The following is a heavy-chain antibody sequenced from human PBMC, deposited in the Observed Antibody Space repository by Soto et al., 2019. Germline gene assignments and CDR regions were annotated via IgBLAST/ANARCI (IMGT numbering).Heavy chain of an antibody. D-gene: IGHD6-19*01. CDR3: ARDQWLVGCGAFDI. Sequence: PXHTLSLTCAISGDSVSSNIAAWNWIRQSPSRGLEWLGRTYYRSKWYNDYAVSVKSRITINPDTSKNQFSLQLNSVTPEDTAVYYCARDQWLVGCGAFDIWGQGTMVTGSS. J-gene: IGHJ3*02. V-gene: IGHV6-1*01. CDR2: TYYRSKWYN. CDR1: GDSVSSNIAA.